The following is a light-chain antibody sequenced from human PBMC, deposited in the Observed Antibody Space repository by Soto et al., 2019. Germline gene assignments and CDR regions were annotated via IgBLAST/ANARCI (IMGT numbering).Light chain of an antibody. CDR2: GAS. V-gene: IGKV1-39*01. CDR1: QTISIF. J-gene: IGKJ1*01. Sequence: DIQMTQSPSSLSASVGDRVTITCRASQTISIFLNWYQQKPVKAPKLLIYGASTLQGGVPSRFSGSGSGTDFTLNISRLQPEDFATYYCQRNYGSPPLTFGQGTKVEIK. CDR3: QRNYGSPPLT.